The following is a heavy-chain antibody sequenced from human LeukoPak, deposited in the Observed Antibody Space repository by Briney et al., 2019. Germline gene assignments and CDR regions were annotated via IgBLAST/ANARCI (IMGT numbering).Heavy chain of an antibody. CDR3: ARDPPFGIVVVSDY. CDR1: GYSISSGYY. Sequence: SETLSLTCTVSGYSISSGYYWGWIRQPPGKGLEWIGSIYHSGSTYYNPSLKSRVTISVDTSKNQFSLKLSSVTAADTAVYYCARDPPFGIVVVSDYWGQGTLVTVSS. D-gene: IGHD3-22*01. V-gene: IGHV4-38-2*02. CDR2: IYHSGST. J-gene: IGHJ4*02.